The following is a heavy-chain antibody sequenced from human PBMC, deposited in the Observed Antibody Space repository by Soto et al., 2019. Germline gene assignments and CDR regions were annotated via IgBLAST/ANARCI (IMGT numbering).Heavy chain of an antibody. D-gene: IGHD2-15*01. Sequence: SETLSLTCAVYGGSFSGYYWSWIRQPPGKGMEWIGEIKHSGSTNYNPYIKSRVTISVDTSKNRFSLKLSSVTAADTAVFYCARGLNCSGGSCYRDKYFQHWGQGTLVTVSS. CDR1: GGSFSGYY. J-gene: IGHJ1*01. V-gene: IGHV4-34*01. CDR3: ARGLNCSGGSCYRDKYFQH. CDR2: IKHSGST.